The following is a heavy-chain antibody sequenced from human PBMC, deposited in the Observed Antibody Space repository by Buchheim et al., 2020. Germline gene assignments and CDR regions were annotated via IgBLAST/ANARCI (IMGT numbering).Heavy chain of an antibody. V-gene: IGHV1-46*03. J-gene: IGHJ4*02. D-gene: IGHD3-3*01. CDR2: IDPRGVST. CDR1: GNTVTTDF. CDR3: TRDNGAWSFDY. Sequence: HVQLVQSGAELKKPGASVKFSCKASGNTVTTDFVHWVRQAPGQGLEWMGRIDPRGVSTIYAQKLQGRVTLTSDISTTTHYMELNSLTSEDMAVYFCTRDNGAWSFDYWGQGTL.